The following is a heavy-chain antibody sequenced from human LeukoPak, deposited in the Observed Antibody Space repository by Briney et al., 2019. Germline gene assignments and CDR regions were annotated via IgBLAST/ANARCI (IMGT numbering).Heavy chain of an antibody. D-gene: IGHD2-2*02. CDR3: ARGEYQLLYAYDY. CDR1: GGSISSYD. J-gene: IGHJ4*02. CDR2: IYTSGST. V-gene: IGHV4-4*07. Sequence: SETLSLTCTVSGGSISSYDWSWIRQPAGKGLEWIGRIYTSGSTNYNPSLKSRVTMSVDTSKNQFSLKLSSVTAADTAVYYCARGEYQLLYAYDYWGQGTLVTVSS.